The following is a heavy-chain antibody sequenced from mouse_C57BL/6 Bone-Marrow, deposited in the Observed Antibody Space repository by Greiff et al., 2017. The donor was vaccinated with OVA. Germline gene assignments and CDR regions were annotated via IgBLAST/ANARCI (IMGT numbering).Heavy chain of an antibody. D-gene: IGHD2-1*01. J-gene: IGHJ2*01. CDR3: AHYYGNYVGY. V-gene: IGHV1-76*01. Sequence: QVQLKESGAELVRPGASVKLSCKASGYTFTDYYINWVKQRPGQGLEWIARIYPGSGDTYYNEKFKGKATLTADKSSSTAYMQLSSLTSEDSAVYFCAHYYGNYVGYWGQGTTLTVSS. CDR1: GYTFTDYY. CDR2: IYPGSGDT.